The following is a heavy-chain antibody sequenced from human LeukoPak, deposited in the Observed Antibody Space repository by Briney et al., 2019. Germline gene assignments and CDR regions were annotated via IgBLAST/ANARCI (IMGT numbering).Heavy chain of an antibody. CDR3: ASELVAGTDY. Sequence: GGSLRLSCAASGFTFSSYSMNWVRQAPGKGLEWVSSISNSSSYIYYADSVKGRFTISRDNAKNSLYLQMNSLRAEDTAVYYCASELVAGTDYWGQGTLVTVSS. CDR2: ISNSSSYI. J-gene: IGHJ4*02. D-gene: IGHD6-19*01. V-gene: IGHV3-21*01. CDR1: GFTFSSYS.